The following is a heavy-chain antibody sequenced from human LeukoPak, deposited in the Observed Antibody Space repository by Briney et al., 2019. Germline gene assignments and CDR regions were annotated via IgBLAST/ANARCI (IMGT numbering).Heavy chain of an antibody. J-gene: IGHJ6*02. CDR3: ARGGGLDV. V-gene: IGHV3-7*03. CDR1: GFTFSSYW. Sequence: GGSLRLSCAASGFTFSSYWMNWARQAPGKGLEWVASINHNGNVNYYVDSGKGRFTISRDNAKNSLYLQMSNLRAEDTAVYFCARGGGLDVWGQGATVTVS. D-gene: IGHD3-16*01. CDR2: INHNGNVN.